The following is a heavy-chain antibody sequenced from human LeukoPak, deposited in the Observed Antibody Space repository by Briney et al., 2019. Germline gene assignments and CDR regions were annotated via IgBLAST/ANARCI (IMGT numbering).Heavy chain of an antibody. J-gene: IGHJ5*02. Sequence: ASVKVSCKASGYTFTSYDINWVRQAPGQGLEWMGWMNPNSGNTVYAQKFQGRVTMTRNTSISTAYMELSSLRSEDTAVYYCARGRDFWSGYLNWFDPSGQGTLVTVSS. CDR3: ARGRDFWSGYLNWFDP. CDR2: MNPNSGNT. V-gene: IGHV1-8*01. CDR1: GYTFTSYD. D-gene: IGHD3-3*01.